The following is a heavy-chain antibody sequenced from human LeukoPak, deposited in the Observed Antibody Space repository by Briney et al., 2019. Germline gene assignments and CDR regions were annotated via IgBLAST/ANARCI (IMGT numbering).Heavy chain of an antibody. J-gene: IGHJ2*01. Sequence: GGSLRLSCAASGFTFSSYAMSWVRQAPGKGLEWVSSISSSSSYIYYADSVKGRFTISRDNAKNSLYLHMNSLRAEDTAVYYCAGGYSYGYWYFDLWGRGTLVTVSS. D-gene: IGHD5-18*01. V-gene: IGHV3-21*01. CDR2: ISSSSSYI. CDR3: AGGYSYGYWYFDL. CDR1: GFTFSSYA.